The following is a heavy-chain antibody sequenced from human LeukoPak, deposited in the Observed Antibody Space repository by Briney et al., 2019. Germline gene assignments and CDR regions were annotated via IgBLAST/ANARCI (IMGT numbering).Heavy chain of an antibody. D-gene: IGHD5-12*01. Sequence: VASVKVSCKASGYTFTGYYMHWVRQAPGQGLEGMGRINPNSGGTNYAQKFQGRVTMTRDTSISTAYMELSRLTSDDTAVYYCARDHGYSGYAPYYFDYWGQGTLVTVSS. J-gene: IGHJ4*02. CDR2: INPNSGGT. V-gene: IGHV1-2*06. CDR1: GYTFTGYY. CDR3: ARDHGYSGYAPYYFDY.